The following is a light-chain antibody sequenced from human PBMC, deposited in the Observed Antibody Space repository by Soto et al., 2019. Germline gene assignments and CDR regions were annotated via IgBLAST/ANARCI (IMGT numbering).Light chain of an antibody. Sequence: EIVLTHSPATLSLSPCEIATLSCRASQSVSSYLAWYQQKPGQAPRLLIYDASNRATGIPARFSGSGSGTDFALTITSLEPEDFAVYFCQQRSNWPITFGQGTRLEIK. CDR2: DAS. CDR1: QSVSSY. V-gene: IGKV3-11*01. CDR3: QQRSNWPIT. J-gene: IGKJ5*01.